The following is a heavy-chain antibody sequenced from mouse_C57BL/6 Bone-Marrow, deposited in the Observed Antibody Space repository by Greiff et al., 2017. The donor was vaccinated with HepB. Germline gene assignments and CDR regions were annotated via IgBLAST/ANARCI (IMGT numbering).Heavy chain of an antibody. J-gene: IGHJ2*01. CDR2: IYPGDGDT. CDR3: ARWGIYYDSYFDY. D-gene: IGHD2-4*01. CDR1: GYAFSSYW. Sequence: VQLQESGAELVKPGASVKISCKASGYAFSSYWMNWVKQRPGKGLEWIGQIYPGDGDTNYNGKFKGKATLTADKSSSTAYMQLSSLTSEDSAVYFGARWGIYYDSYFDYWGQGTTLTVSS. V-gene: IGHV1-80*01.